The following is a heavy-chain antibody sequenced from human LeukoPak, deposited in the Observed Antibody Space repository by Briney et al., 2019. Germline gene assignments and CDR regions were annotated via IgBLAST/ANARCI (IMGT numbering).Heavy chain of an antibody. CDR1: GFSFTNVW. Sequence: GGSLRLSCAVSGFSFTNVWMNWVRQAPGKGLEWVAVISYDGSNKYYADSVKGRFTISRDNSKNTLYLQMNSLRAEDTAVYYCARDSIPSASGSYYFDNWGQGTLVTVSS. J-gene: IGHJ4*02. V-gene: IGHV3-30-3*01. D-gene: IGHD3-10*01. CDR2: ISYDGSNK. CDR3: ARDSIPSASGSYYFDN.